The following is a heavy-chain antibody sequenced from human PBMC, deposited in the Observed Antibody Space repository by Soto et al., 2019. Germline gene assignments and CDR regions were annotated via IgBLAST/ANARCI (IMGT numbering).Heavy chain of an antibody. J-gene: IGHJ4*02. CDR3: TTDSNYIAAAGISTFDY. V-gene: IGHV3-15*07. Sequence: GGSLRLSCAASGFTFSSYWMHWVRQAPGKGLVWVSRIKSKTDGGTTDYAAPVKGRFTISRDDSKNTLYLQMNSLKTEDTAVYYCTTDSNYIAAAGISTFDYWGQGTLVTVSS. CDR2: IKSKTDGGTT. D-gene: IGHD6-13*01. CDR1: GFTFSSYW.